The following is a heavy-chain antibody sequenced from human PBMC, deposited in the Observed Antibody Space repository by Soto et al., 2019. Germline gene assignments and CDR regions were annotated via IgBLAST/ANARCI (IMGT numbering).Heavy chain of an antibody. V-gene: IGHV4-59*01. CDR3: ARDLGYYYDSSVAPLPANAFDL. J-gene: IGHJ3*01. CDR1: GGSISSYY. D-gene: IGHD3-22*01. CDR2: IYYSGST. Sequence: QVQLQESGPGLVKPSETLSLTCTVSGGSISSYYWSWIRQPPGKGLEWIGYIYYSGSTNYNPSPRSRATIAVDTSKNQCSLKRSSVTAGDTAVYYCARDLGYYYDSSVAPLPANAFDLWGQGTMVTVSS.